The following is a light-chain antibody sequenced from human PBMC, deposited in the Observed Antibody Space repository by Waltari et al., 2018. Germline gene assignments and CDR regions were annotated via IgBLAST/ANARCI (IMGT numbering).Light chain of an antibody. CDR1: NLGDKY. CDR3: QVWDSSTAHVV. CDR2: QHT. J-gene: IGLJ2*01. Sequence: SYELTQPPSVSVSPGQTATITCSGDNLGDKYACWYQQRPGQSPVLVIFQHTKRPSGIPEGFSGANAGNTATLTSSGTQAMDEADYYCQVWDSSTAHVVFGGGTKLTVL. V-gene: IGLV3-1*01.